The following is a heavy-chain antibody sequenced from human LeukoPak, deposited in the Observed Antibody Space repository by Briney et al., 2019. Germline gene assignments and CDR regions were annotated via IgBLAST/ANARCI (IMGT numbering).Heavy chain of an antibody. CDR1: GFSVSNFG. Sequence: PGGSLRLSCAASGFSVSNFGMHWVRQAPGKGLEWVAFVQKGGSYEKYGDSVKGRFTISRDYSEKTLFQQMNSLRAEDTAVYYCANEAGSHYDYYKFYGMDVWGQGTAVTVSS. D-gene: IGHD1-26*01. V-gene: IGHV3-30*02. J-gene: IGHJ6*02. CDR3: ANEAGSHYDYYKFYGMDV. CDR2: VQKGGSYE.